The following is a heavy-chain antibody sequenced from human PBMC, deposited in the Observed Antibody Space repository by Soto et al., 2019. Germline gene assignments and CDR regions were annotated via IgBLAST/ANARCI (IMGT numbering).Heavy chain of an antibody. Sequence: PGGSLRLSCGASGFTFTTYGMHWVRQAPGKGLEWVAAISYDGSNKDYSDSVKGRFTISRDNSKDTLYLQMNSLRPDDTAVYFCARGPCVATSIDIDYWGQGTRVTVSS. V-gene: IGHV3-30*03. D-gene: IGHD5-12*01. CDR2: ISYDGSNK. CDR3: ARGPCVATSIDIDY. CDR1: GFTFTTYG. J-gene: IGHJ4*02.